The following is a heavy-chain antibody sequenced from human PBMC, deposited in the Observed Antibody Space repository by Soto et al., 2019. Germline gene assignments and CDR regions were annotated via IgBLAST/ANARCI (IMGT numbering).Heavy chain of an antibody. CDR3: ARRRSSSWPTYYYYGMDV. J-gene: IGHJ6*02. V-gene: IGHV5-51*01. CDR1: GYSFTSYW. CDR2: IHPGDSNI. D-gene: IGHD6-6*01. Sequence: PXESLKISCKGSGYSFTSYWIGWVRQMPGKGLEWMGIIHPGDSNIRYSPSVQGQVTISADKSISTAYLQWSSLKASDTAIYYCARRRSSSWPTYYYYGMDVWGQGTTVTVSS.